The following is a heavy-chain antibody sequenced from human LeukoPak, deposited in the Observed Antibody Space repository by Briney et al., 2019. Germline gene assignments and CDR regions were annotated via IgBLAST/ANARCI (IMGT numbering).Heavy chain of an antibody. D-gene: IGHD3-10*01. Sequence: GGSLRLSCAASGFTFSTYAMSWVRQAPGKGLEWVSAISGSGDGTYYADSVKGRFTISRDNSKDTLYLQMNSLRAEDTAVYYCAKGGLWFGKNDYWGQGTLVTVSS. V-gene: IGHV3-23*01. CDR1: GFTFSTYA. CDR2: ISGSGDGT. CDR3: AKGGLWFGKNDY. J-gene: IGHJ4*02.